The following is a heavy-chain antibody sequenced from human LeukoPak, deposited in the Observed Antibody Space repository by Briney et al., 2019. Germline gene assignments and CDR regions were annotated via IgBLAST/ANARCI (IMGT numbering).Heavy chain of an antibody. CDR2: IYTSGST. D-gene: IGHD1-26*01. J-gene: IGHJ4*02. Sequence: PSETLSLTCTVSGGSISSYYWSWIRQPAGKGLEWIGRIYTSGSTNYNASLKSRVSMSVDTSTKQFSLKLTSLTAADTARFYRAGGKSGSYREFDYWGQGTLVTVSS. CDR1: GGSISSYY. V-gene: IGHV4-4*07. CDR3: AGGKSGSYREFDY.